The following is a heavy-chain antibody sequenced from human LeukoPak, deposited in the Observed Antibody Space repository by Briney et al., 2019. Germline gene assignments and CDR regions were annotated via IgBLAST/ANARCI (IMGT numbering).Heavy chain of an antibody. CDR2: IYSGGST. CDR1: GFTVSSNY. Sequence: PGGSLILSCAASGFTVSSNYMSWVRQAPGKGLEWVSVIYSGGSTYYADSVKGRFTISRDNSKNTLYLQMNSLRAEDTAVYFCATPLYWGQGTLVTVSS. CDR3: ATPLY. V-gene: IGHV3-53*01. J-gene: IGHJ4*02.